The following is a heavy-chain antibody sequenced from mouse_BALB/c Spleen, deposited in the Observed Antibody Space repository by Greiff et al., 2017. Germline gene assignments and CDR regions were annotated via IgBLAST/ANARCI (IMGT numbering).Heavy chain of an antibody. Sequence: VQLKQSGAELVKPGASVKLSCKASGYTFTSYYMYWVKQRPGQGLEWIGEINPSNGGTNFNEKFKSKATLTVDKSSSTAYMQLSSLTSEDSAVYYCTLYDSGFAYWGQGTLVTVSA. CDR2: INPSNGGT. CDR1: GYTFTSYY. J-gene: IGHJ3*01. CDR3: TLYDSGFAY. D-gene: IGHD2-3*01. V-gene: IGHV1S81*02.